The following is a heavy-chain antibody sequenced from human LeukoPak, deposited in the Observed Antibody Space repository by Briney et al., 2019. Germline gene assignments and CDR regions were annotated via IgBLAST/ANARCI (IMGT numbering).Heavy chain of an antibody. CDR3: ARERSSSGGHNWFDP. V-gene: IGHV4-39*07. D-gene: IGHD4-23*01. J-gene: IGHJ5*02. CDR2: IYYTRVT. CDR1: GGYIITSGHY. Sequence: SETLSLTCTVSGGYIITSGHYWGWIRQPPGKGLEWIGSIYYTRVTSTNPFFRSRMSISVDTSKNQFSLNPTSVTAADAAVYYCARERSSSGGHNWFDPWGQGTLVTVSS.